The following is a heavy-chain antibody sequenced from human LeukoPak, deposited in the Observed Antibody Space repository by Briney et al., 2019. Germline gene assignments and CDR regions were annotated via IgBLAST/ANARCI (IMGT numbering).Heavy chain of an antibody. D-gene: IGHD4-17*01. V-gene: IGHV4-4*07. J-gene: IGHJ6*03. CDR1: GGSISSYY. CDR3: ARDLKIYGDELADYYYYYMDV. CDR2: IYTSGST. Sequence: SETLSLTCTVSGGSISSYYWIRIRQPAGKGLEWIGRIYTSGSTNYNPSLKSRVTMSVDTSKNQFSLKLSSVTAADTAVYYCARDLKIYGDELADYYYYYMDVWGKGTTVTISS.